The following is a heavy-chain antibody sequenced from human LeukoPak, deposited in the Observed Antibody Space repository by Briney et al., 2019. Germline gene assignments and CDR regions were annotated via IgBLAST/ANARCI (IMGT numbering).Heavy chain of an antibody. V-gene: IGHV2-5*02. CDR2: IYWDDDK. CDR3: AHSPLGYCSSTSCTYYYYFDY. Sequence: SGPTLVKPTQTLTLTCTFSGFSLSTSGVGVGWIRQPPGKALEWLALIYWDDDKRYSPSLKSRLTITKDTSKNQVVLTMTNMDSVDTATYYCAHSPLGYCSSTSCTYYYYFDYWGQGTLVTVSS. J-gene: IGHJ4*02. CDR1: GFSLSTSGVG. D-gene: IGHD2-2*01.